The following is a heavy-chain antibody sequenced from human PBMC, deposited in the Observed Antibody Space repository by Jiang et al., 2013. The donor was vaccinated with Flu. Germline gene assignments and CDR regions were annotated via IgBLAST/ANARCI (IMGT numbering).Heavy chain of an antibody. CDR2: IDPSDSYS. V-gene: IGHV5-10-1*03. Sequence: VQLVESGAEVKKPGESVRISCQGSGYSFTNYWISWVRQRPGKGLEWMGKIDPSDSYSYYSPSFQGHVNISTDRSINTAFLQWSSLRASDTAIYYCARQDAFYXDSDGYYDSYWYFDLVGPGTLVTVSS. CDR3: ARQDAFYXDSDGYYDSYWYFDL. CDR1: GYSFTNYW. J-gene: IGHJ2*01. D-gene: IGHD3-22*01.